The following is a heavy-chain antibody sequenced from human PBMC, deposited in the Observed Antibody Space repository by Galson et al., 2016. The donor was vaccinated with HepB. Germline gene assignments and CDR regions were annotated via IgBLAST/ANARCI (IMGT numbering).Heavy chain of an antibody. CDR1: GYTFSSIG. J-gene: IGHJ6*02. D-gene: IGHD3-9*01. CDR2: ISGFNGNT. V-gene: IGHV1-18*01. Sequence: SVKVSCKASGYTFSSIGISWLRQAPGQGLEWMGWISGFNGNTNYAQKVQGRVTMTPDTSTGTTYMALRSLRADDTAIYFCARANFDWLSSYYYFGMDVCGQGTTVTVSS. CDR3: ARANFDWLSSYYYFGMDV.